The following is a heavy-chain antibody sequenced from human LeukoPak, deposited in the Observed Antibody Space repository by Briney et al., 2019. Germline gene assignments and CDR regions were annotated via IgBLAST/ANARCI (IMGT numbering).Heavy chain of an antibody. V-gene: IGHV4-59*08. J-gene: IGHJ1*01. CDR1: GGSISSYY. CDR2: IYYSGST. Sequence: KASETLSLTCTVSGGSISSYYWSWIRQPPGKGLEWIGYIYYSGSTNYNPSLKSRVTISVGTSKNQFSLKLSSVTAADTAVYYCARGMVRGAGGYFQHWGQGTLVTVSS. CDR3: ARGMVRGAGGYFQH. D-gene: IGHD3-10*01.